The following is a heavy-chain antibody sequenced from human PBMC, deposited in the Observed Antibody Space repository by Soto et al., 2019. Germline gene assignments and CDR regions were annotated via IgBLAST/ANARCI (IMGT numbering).Heavy chain of an antibody. CDR2: IYYSGST. J-gene: IGHJ5*02. CDR1: GGSVSSGGYS. V-gene: IGHV4-31*03. Sequence: PSGTLSLSSSSSGGSVSSGGYSWTWIRQHPGKGLEWIGYIYYSGSTYYNPSLKSRVTISVDTSKNQFSLKLSSVTAADTAVYYCARVLTQDNWFGPWGQGTLVTVAS. CDR3: ARVLTQDNWFGP.